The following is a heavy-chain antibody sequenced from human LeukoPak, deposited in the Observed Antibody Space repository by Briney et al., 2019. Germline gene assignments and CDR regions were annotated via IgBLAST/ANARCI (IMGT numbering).Heavy chain of an antibody. Sequence: PGRSLRLSCAASGFTFSSYGMHWVRQAPGKGLEWVAVISYDGSNKYYADSVKGRFTISRDNSKNTLYLQMNSLRAEDTAVYYCAKYSGSYFDYRGQGTLVTVSS. V-gene: IGHV3-30*18. CDR1: GFTFSSYG. CDR3: AKYSGSYFDY. J-gene: IGHJ4*02. D-gene: IGHD1-26*01. CDR2: ISYDGSNK.